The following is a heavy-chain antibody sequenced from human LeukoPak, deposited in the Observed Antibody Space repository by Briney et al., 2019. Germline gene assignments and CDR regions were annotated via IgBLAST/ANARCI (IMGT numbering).Heavy chain of an antibody. J-gene: IGHJ4*02. CDR3: AKAQSFELYYFDY. CDR2: ISGSGGST. V-gene: IGHV3-23*01. CDR1: GFAFSSYA. D-gene: IGHD2-15*01. Sequence: GGSLRLSCAASGFAFSSYAMSWVRQAPGKGLEWVSAISGSGGSTYYADSVKGRFTISRDNSKNTLYLQMNSLRAEDTAVYYCAKAQSFELYYFDYWGQGTLVTVSS.